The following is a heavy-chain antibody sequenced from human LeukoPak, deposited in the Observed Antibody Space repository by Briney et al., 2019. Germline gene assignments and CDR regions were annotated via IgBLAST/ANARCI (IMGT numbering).Heavy chain of an antibody. J-gene: IGHJ5*02. CDR3: ARDLSRTYDP. CDR2: IIPIFGTA. V-gene: IGHV1-69*01. Sequence: GASVKVSCKASGGTFSSYAISWVRQAPGQGLEWMGGIIPIFGTANYAQKFQGRVTITADESTSTAYMELSSLRSEDTAVYYCARDLSRTYDPWGQGTLATVSS. CDR1: GGTFSSYA. D-gene: IGHD1-14*01.